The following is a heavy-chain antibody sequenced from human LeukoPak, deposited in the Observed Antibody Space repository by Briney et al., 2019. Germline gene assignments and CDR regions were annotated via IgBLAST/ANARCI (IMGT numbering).Heavy chain of an antibody. CDR2: INSDGSWT. D-gene: IGHD2/OR15-2a*01. CDR3: ASFYETY. V-gene: IGHV3-74*01. CDR1: GNYW. Sequence: GGSLRLSCAASGNYWMHWVRQAPGKGLVWVSHINSDGSWTSYADSVKGRFTISKDNAKNTVYLQMNNLRAEDTAVYYCASFYETYWGRGTLVTVSS. J-gene: IGHJ4*02.